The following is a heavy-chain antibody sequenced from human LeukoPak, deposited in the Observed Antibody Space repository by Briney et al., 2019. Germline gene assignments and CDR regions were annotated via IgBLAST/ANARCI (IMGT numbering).Heavy chain of an antibody. CDR1: GDSVSSNSAA. J-gene: IGHJ4*02. Sequence: PSQTLSLTCAISGDSVSSNSAAWNWIRQSPSRGLEWLGRTYYRSKWYNDYAVSVKSRITINPDTSKNQFSLQLNSATPEDTAVYYCARDLAGDYGDYAYYFDYWGQGTLVTVSS. V-gene: IGHV6-1*01. CDR3: ARDLAGDYGDYAYYFDY. CDR2: TYYRSKWYN. D-gene: IGHD4-17*01.